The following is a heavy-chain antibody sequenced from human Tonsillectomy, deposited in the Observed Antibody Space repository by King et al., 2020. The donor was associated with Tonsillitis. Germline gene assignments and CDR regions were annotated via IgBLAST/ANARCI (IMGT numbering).Heavy chain of an antibody. CDR2: INHSGST. J-gene: IGHJ2*01. D-gene: IGHD6-13*01. Sequence: VQLQQWGAGLLKPSETLSLTCVVYGGSFSGYYWSWIRQPPGKGLEWIGEINHSGSTNYNPSLKSRVTVSLDTSKNQFSLKLSSVTAADTAVYYCARGGIAAADFYWYFDPCGRGTLVTVSS. CDR3: ARGGIAAADFYWYFDP. V-gene: IGHV4-34*01. CDR1: GGSFSGYY.